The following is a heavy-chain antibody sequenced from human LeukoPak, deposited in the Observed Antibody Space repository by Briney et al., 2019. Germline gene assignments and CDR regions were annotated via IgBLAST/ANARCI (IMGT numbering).Heavy chain of an antibody. J-gene: IGHJ4*02. Sequence: GGSLRLSCAASGFTFSSYGMNWVRQAPGKGLEWVSSIISSSSYIYYADSVKGRFTISRDNAKNSLYLQMNSLRAEDTAVYYCARMDTGIAAAASFDYWGQGTLVTVSS. CDR3: ARMDTGIAAAASFDY. V-gene: IGHV3-21*01. CDR1: GFTFSSYG. D-gene: IGHD6-13*01. CDR2: IISSSSYI.